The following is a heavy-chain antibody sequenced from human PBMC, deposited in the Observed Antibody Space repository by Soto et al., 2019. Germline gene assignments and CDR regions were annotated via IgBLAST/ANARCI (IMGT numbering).Heavy chain of an antibody. V-gene: IGHV3-64D*08. CDR3: VSRGAVSRGAGGPYDP. CDR1: GFTFSSCA. Sequence: PGGSLRLSCSASGFTFSSCAMHWVRQAPGKGLEWVSAITADGGGTYYADSVKGRFTISRDNSKNILYLQMSSLRVEGTAVYYCVSRGAVSRGAGGPYDPWGQGTLVTVSS. D-gene: IGHD2-15*01. J-gene: IGHJ5*02. CDR2: ITADGGGT.